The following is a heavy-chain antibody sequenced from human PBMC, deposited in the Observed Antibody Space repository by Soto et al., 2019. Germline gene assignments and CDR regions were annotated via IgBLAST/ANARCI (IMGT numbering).Heavy chain of an antibody. CDR1: GYSVSRSRVG. D-gene: IGHD3-22*01. CDR3: VRLIGNSWLEF. J-gene: IGHJ4*02. Sequence: SYTLSLAREISGYSVSRSRVGCNCIKKSPSRGLEWLGRTYYRSKWYNDYAESVKSRITINPDTSKNQFSLHLNSVTPEDTAVYYCVRLIGNSWLEFWGQGTLVTVSP. CDR2: TYYRSKWYN. V-gene: IGHV6-1*01.